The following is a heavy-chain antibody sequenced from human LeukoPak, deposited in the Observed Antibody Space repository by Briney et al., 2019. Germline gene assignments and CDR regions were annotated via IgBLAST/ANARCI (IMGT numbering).Heavy chain of an antibody. V-gene: IGHV3-23*01. Sequence: GGSLRLSCAASGFTFSSYAMSWVRQAPGKGLEWVSAISGSGGSTYYADSVKGRFTISRDNSKNTLYLQMNSLRAEDTAAYYCAKTHYYGSGSPISPDYWGQGTLVTVSS. CDR3: AKTHYYGSGSPISPDY. CDR2: ISGSGGST. CDR1: GFTFSSYA. J-gene: IGHJ4*02. D-gene: IGHD3-10*01.